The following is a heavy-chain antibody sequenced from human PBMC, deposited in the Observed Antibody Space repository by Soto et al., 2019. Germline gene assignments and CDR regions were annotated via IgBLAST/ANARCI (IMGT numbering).Heavy chain of an antibody. Sequence: QVQLVQSGAEVKKPGASVKVSCKASGYTFTGYYMHWVRQAPGQGLEWMGWINPNSGGTNYAQKFQGWVTMTRDTSISTAYMELSRLRSDDTAVYSCARGGGSDSTTGCGNWFDPWGQGTLVTVSS. J-gene: IGHJ5*02. D-gene: IGHD4-17*01. CDR3: ARGGGSDSTTGCGNWFDP. CDR1: GYTFTGYY. CDR2: INPNSGGT. V-gene: IGHV1-2*04.